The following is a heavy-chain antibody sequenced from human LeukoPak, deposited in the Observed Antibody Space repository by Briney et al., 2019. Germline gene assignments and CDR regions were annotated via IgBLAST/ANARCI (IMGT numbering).Heavy chain of an antibody. CDR2: IWYDGSNK. Sequence: PGRSLRLSCAPSVFTFSRYGTHWARHAPGKGLEWVAVIWYDGSNKYYADSAKGRFTISRDNPKNTLYLQMNTLRAEDTAVYYCARDEQRRYYYGSGSYYKDYYYGMDVWGQGTTVTVSS. V-gene: IGHV3-33*01. J-gene: IGHJ6*02. D-gene: IGHD3-10*01. CDR1: VFTFSRYG. CDR3: ARDEQRRYYYGSGSYYKDYYYGMDV.